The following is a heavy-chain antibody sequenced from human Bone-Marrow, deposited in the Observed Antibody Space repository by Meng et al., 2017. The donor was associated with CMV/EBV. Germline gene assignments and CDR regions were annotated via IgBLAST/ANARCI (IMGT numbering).Heavy chain of an antibody. CDR1: GDSISTYY. CDR2: IYYSGST. J-gene: IGHJ4*02. D-gene: IGHD3/OR15-3a*01. CDR3: ARGTGYYTLFDY. Sequence: GSLRLSCTVSGDSISTYYWSWIRQPPGKGLEWIAYIYYSGSTNYSPSLKSRVTISVDTSKNQFSLKLSSVTAADTAVYYCARGTGYYTLFDYWGQGTLVTVSS. V-gene: IGHV4-59*12.